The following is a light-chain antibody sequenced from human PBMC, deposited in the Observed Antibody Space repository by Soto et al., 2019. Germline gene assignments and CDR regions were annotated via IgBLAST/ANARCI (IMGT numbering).Light chain of an antibody. V-gene: IGLV2-14*03. CDR1: RSDVGGYEH. J-gene: IGLJ1*01. CDR3: SSYTSVNLYV. Sequence: QSARTQPASVSGAPGRSISISCTGTRSDVGGYEHVSWYQQHPGKVPRLIIFDVSSRPSGVSHRFSGSKSGDTASLTISGLQAEDEADYYCSSYTSVNLYVFGTGTKVTVL. CDR2: DVS.